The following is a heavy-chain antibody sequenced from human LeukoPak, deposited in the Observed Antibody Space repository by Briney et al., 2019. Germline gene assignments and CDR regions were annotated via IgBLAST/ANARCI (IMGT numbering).Heavy chain of an antibody. V-gene: IGHV3-23*01. J-gene: IGHJ4*02. Sequence: GASLSLFCSPCGFTLRNYAMRWVRQAPGKGGEGVSAITRCGSGIYYAASMKSRFTISRDNSNNTLYLQITRLRAEDTAVYYCAKWGDYDVLTGYYVSDYWGQGTLVTVSS. CDR2: ITRCGSGI. CDR1: GFTLRNYA. CDR3: AKWGDYDVLTGYYVSDY. D-gene: IGHD3-9*01.